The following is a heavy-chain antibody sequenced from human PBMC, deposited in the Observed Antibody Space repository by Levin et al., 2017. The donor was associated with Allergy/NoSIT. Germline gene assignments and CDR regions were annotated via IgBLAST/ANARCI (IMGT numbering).Heavy chain of an antibody. CDR2: SSSKAYSYST. V-gene: IGHV3-72*01. CDR1: GFTFSDYY. J-gene: IGHJ3*02. CDR3: VRVGRCSRGHYYLPCGI. D-gene: IGHD3-22*01. Sequence: GGSLRLSCAVSGFTFSDYYMDWVRQAPGKGLEWVGRSSSKAYSYSTQYAASVSGRFTVSRDDSKYSLYLQMNSLKTEDAAVELWVRVGRCSRGHYYLPCGIWGDGTMDTVS.